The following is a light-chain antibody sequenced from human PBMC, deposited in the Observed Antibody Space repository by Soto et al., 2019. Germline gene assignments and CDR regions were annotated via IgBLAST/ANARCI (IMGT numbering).Light chain of an antibody. CDR3: QVWDSIGDHVV. CDR1: NIESKS. V-gene: IGLV3-21*04. J-gene: IGLJ2*01. CDR2: YDS. Sequence: SYELTQPPSVSVAPGKTARITCGGNNIESKSVHWYQQKPGQAPVLVIYYDSDRPSGIPERFSGSNSGNTATLTISRVEAGDEADYYCQVWDSIGDHVVFGGGTKLTVL.